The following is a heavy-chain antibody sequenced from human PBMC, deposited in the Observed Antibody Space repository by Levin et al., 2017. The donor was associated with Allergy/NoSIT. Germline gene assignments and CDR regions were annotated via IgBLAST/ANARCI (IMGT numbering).Heavy chain of an antibody. D-gene: IGHD1-7*01. CDR3: AKDPRELPTRPLFDS. J-gene: IGHJ4*02. V-gene: IGHV3-23*01. Sequence: GESLKISCAASGFTFRSYAMSWVRQAPGKGLEWVSVISGSGGTTYYADSVKGRFTISRDNSKNTLYLQMNSLRVEDMALYYCAKDPRELPTRPLFDSWGQGTLVTVSS. CDR2: ISGSGGTT. CDR1: GFTFRSYA.